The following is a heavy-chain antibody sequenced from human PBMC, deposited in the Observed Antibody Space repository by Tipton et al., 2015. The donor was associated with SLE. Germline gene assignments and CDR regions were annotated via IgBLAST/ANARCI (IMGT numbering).Heavy chain of an antibody. J-gene: IGHJ1*01. D-gene: IGHD2-2*02. Sequence: GLVKPSQTLSLTCAISGDTVSSNSAAWDWLRQSPSRGLEWQGRTYYMSKWYNDYAVSVKSRIIINPDTSKNQFALQLTSVTTEDTAVYYCARGFLYDGFQVWGQGTLVTVSS. CDR3: ARGFLYDGFQV. CDR2: TYYMSKWYN. CDR1: GDTVSSNSAA. V-gene: IGHV6-1*01.